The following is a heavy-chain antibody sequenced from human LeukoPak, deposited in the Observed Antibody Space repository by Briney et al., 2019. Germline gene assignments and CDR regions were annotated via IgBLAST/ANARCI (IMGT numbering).Heavy chain of an antibody. CDR2: IDSSGSYT. J-gene: IGHJ4*02. CDR3: AKISTVTANFDH. Sequence: GGSLRLSCAASGFAFGNYAMGWVRQAPGKGLEWVLSIDSSGSYTPSADSVKGRFTISRDNSENTVYLQMNSLRAEDTAVYSCAKISTVTANFDHWGQGTLVTVSS. D-gene: IGHD4-17*01. V-gene: IGHV3-23*01. CDR1: GFAFGNYA.